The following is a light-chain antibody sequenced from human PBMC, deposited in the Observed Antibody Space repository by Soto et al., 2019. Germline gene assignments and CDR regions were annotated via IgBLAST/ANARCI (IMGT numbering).Light chain of an antibody. CDR1: QGISSA. CDR3: QQFDSFPLT. V-gene: IGKV1-13*02. Sequence: AIQLTQSPSSLSASVGDRVTITCRASQGISSALAWYQQKAGKPPNLLIYDGSSLESGVPSRFSGSGSGTDFTLTISSLQPEDFATYFCQQFDSFPLTFGQGTKLEIK. J-gene: IGKJ2*01. CDR2: DGS.